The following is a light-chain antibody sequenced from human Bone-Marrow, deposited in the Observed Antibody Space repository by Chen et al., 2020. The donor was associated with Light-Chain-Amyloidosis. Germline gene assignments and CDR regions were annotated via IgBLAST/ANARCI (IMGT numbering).Light chain of an antibody. V-gene: IGKV3-11*01. Sequence: EIVLTQSPATLSLSPGVRATLPCRASQSVRNYLAWYQQKPGQAPRLLIYDASTRATGIPARFSGSGSGTDFTLTINSLEPEDFAVYYCQQRSSWPITFGPGTRVDIK. CDR1: QSVRNY. J-gene: IGKJ3*01. CDR3: QQRSSWPIT. CDR2: DAS.